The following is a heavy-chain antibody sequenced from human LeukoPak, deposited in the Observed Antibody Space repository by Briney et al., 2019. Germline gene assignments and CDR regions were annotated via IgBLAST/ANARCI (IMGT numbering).Heavy chain of an antibody. CDR1: GASISNPSYH. V-gene: IGHV4-39*07. Sequence: SETLSLTCAVSGASISNPSYHWGWIRQPPGKGLEWIGSMYYTGITYHNPSLKSRVTISLDTSKNQFSLKLSSVTAADTAVYYCARFSRWELQEYDWGQGTLVTVSS. CDR3: ARFSRWELQEYD. CDR2: MYYTGIT. J-gene: IGHJ4*02. D-gene: IGHD1-26*01.